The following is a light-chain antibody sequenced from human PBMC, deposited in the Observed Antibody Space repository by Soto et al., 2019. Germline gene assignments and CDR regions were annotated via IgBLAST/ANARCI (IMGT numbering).Light chain of an antibody. Sequence: QSVLTQPPSASGTPGQRITISCSGSSSNIGSNAVNWYQHLPGTAPKLLIYSNSQRPSGVPDRFSGSKSGTSASLAISGLQAEDEADYYCAAWDDSLNGVVFAGGTKLTVL. CDR3: AAWDDSLNGVV. J-gene: IGLJ3*02. CDR2: SNS. CDR1: SSNIGSNA. V-gene: IGLV1-44*01.